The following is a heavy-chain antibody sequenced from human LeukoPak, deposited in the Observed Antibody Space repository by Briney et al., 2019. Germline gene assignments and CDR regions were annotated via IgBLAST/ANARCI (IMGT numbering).Heavy chain of an antibody. CDR3: ARDRTGYCSSTSCYGVYGKDV. D-gene: IGHD2-2*03. V-gene: IGHV4-59*01. CDR2: IYYSGST. J-gene: IGHJ6*02. CDR1: GGSISSYY. Sequence: SETLSLTCTVSGGSISSYYWSRIRQPPGKGLEWIGYIYYSGSTNYNPSLKSRVTISVDTSKNQFSLKLSSVTAADTAVYYCARDRTGYCSSTSCYGVYGKDVWGQGTTVTVSS.